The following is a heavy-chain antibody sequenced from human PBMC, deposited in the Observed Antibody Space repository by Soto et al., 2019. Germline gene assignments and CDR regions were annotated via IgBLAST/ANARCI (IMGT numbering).Heavy chain of an antibody. CDR2: IYYSGST. Sequence: SETLSLTCTVSGGSISSGDYYWSWIRQPPGKGLEWIGYIYYSGSTYHNPSLKSRVTISVDTSKNQFSLKLSSVTAADTAVYYCARDRRRGDYGAYKYYGMDVWGQGTTVTVSS. J-gene: IGHJ6*02. CDR3: ARDRRRGDYGAYKYYGMDV. D-gene: IGHD4-17*01. V-gene: IGHV4-30-4*01. CDR1: GGSISSGDYY.